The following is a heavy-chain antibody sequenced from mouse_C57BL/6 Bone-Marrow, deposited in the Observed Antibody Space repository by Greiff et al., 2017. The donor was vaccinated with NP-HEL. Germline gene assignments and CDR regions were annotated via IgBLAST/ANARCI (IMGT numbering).Heavy chain of an antibody. CDR2: IDPANGNT. CDR3: ARPIYYGYGGYWYFDV. J-gene: IGHJ1*03. D-gene: IGHD2-2*01. Sequence: VQLQQSVAELVRPGASVKLSCTASGFNIKNTYMHWVKQRPEQGLEWIGRIDPANGNTKYASKFQGKATITADTSSNTAYLPLSSLTSEDTAIYYGARPIYYGYGGYWYFDVWGTGTTVTVSS. CDR1: GFNIKNTY. V-gene: IGHV14-3*01.